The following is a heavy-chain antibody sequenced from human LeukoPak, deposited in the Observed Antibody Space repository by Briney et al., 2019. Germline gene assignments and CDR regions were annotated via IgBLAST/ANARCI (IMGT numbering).Heavy chain of an antibody. CDR1: GGSISSYY. J-gene: IGHJ4*02. V-gene: IGHV4-59*01. D-gene: IGHD6-19*01. CDR2: IYYSGST. CDR3: ARDRSGYSSGWYHLGY. Sequence: KPSETLSLTCTVSGGSISSYYWSWIRQPPGKGLEWIGCIYYSGSTNYNPSLKSRVTISVDTSKNQFSLKLSSVTAADTAVYYCARDRSGYSSGWYHLGYWGQGTLVSVSS.